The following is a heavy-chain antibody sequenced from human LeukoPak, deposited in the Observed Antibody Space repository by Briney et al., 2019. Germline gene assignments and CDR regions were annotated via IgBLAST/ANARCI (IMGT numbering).Heavy chain of an antibody. CDR3: ARVDGSCSGGSCPSGNWFDP. CDR1: GGSIRSYY. CDR2: IYYSGST. J-gene: IGHJ5*02. Sequence: SETLSLTCTVSGGSIRSYYWSWIRQPPGKGLEWIGYIYYSGSTNYNPSLKSRVTISVDTSKNQFSLKLSSVTAADTAVYYCARVDGSCSGGSCPSGNWFDPWGQGTLVTVSS. V-gene: IGHV4-59*01. D-gene: IGHD2-15*01.